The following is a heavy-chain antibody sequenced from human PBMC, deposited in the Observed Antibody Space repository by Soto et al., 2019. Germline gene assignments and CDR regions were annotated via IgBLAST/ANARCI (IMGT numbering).Heavy chain of an antibody. CDR1: GYTFNRHG. CDR2: ISGYNGDI. J-gene: IGHJ4*02. V-gene: IGHV1-18*04. Sequence: QVHLVKSGGEVKKPGASVKVSCKASGYTFNRHGITWVRQAPGQGLEWMGWISGYNGDINYEQKFQGRVTLSSDTLTSTVYLELKSRRFDDTAVYYCARVRIVGAREIDFWGQGTLVTVSS. D-gene: IGHD1-26*01. CDR3: ARVRIVGAREIDF.